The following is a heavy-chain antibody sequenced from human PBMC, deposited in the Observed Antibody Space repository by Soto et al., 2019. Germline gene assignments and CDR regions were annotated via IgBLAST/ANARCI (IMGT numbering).Heavy chain of an antibody. J-gene: IGHJ4*02. V-gene: IGHV1-2*02. CDR3: AKDPSTMVRGVIITNY. Sequence: GASVKVSCKASGYTFTGYYMHWVRQAPGQGLEWMGWINPNSGGTNYAQKFQGRVTMTRDTSISTAYMELSRLRSDDTAVYYCAKDPSTMVRGVIITNYWGQGTLVTVSS. CDR2: INPNSGGT. CDR1: GYTFTGYY. D-gene: IGHD3-10*01.